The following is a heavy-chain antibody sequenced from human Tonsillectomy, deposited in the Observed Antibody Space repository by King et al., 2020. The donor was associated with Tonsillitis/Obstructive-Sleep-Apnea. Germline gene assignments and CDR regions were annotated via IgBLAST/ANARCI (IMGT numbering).Heavy chain of an antibody. J-gene: IGHJ6*03. D-gene: IGHD3-10*01. CDR3: ARVDVGFGEPYYYYYMDV. V-gene: IGHV3-23*04. CDR1: GFTFSSYA. CDR2: VSVSGGST. Sequence: VQLVESGGGLVQPGGSLRLSCAASGFTFSSYAMSWVRQAPGKGLEWVSSVSVSGGSTYYADSVKGRFTISRDKSKNTLYLQLNSLRVEDTAIYYCARVDVGFGEPYYYYYMDVWGKGTTVTVSS.